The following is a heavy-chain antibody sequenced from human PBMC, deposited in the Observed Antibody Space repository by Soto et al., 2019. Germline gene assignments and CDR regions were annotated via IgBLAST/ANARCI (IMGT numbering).Heavy chain of an antibody. CDR3: ATWHEREHAYDV. CDR2: LYDVDGS. V-gene: IGHV3-53*01. J-gene: IGHJ3*01. D-gene: IGHD1-1*01. CDR1: GLTISGKKY. Sequence: DVQLVESGGGLIQPGESLRLSCAAFGLTISGKKYVAWVRQAPGKGLEWVSALYDVDGSFYADSVKGRFTTSSDSSKHTVYLQMNDLRPDDTAVYYCATWHEREHAYDVWGQGTTVTVSS.